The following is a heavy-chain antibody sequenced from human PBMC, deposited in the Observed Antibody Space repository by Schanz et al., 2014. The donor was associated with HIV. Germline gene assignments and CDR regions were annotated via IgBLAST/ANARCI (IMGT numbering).Heavy chain of an antibody. Sequence: QVQLVQSGAEVKKPGSSVKVSCKASGGTFSSSAISWVRQAPGQGLEWMGGIIPIFDTTNYAQKFQGRITITADESTKTAYMDLSSLRSEDTAVYFCARGSRYDFWTGFVGDWGQGTLVTVSS. V-gene: IGHV1-69*01. CDR2: IIPIFDTT. CDR1: GGTFSSSA. J-gene: IGHJ4*02. D-gene: IGHD3-3*01. CDR3: ARGSRYDFWTGFVGD.